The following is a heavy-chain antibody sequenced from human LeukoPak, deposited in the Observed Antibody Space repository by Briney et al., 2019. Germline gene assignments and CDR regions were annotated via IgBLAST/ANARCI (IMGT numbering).Heavy chain of an antibody. V-gene: IGHV3-30*18. Sequence: GRSLRLSCAASGFTFSSYGTHWVRQAPGKGLEWVAVISYDGSNKYYADSVKGRFTISRDNSKNTLYLQMNSLRAEDTAVYYCAKADSITGTDYWGQGTLVTVSS. J-gene: IGHJ4*02. CDR2: ISYDGSNK. CDR3: AKADSITGTDY. D-gene: IGHD1-20*01. CDR1: GFTFSSYG.